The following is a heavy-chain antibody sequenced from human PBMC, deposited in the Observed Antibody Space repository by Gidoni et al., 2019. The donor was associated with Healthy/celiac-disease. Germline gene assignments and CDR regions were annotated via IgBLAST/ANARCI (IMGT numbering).Heavy chain of an antibody. CDR3: ASCSGGSCPYYFDY. D-gene: IGHD2-15*01. Sequence: EVQLVQSGAEVKKPGESLRSSCKGSGYSFPSYWISWVRQMPGKGLEWMGRIDPSDSYTNYRPSFQGHVTISADKSISTAYLQWSSLKASDTAMYYCASCSGGSCPYYFDYWGQGTLVTVSS. V-gene: IGHV5-10-1*03. CDR1: GYSFPSYW. CDR2: IDPSDSYT. J-gene: IGHJ4*02.